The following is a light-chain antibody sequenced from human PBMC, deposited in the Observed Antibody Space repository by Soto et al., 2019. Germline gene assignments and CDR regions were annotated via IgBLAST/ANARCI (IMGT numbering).Light chain of an antibody. CDR2: WAS. CDR1: QSLLRSSNNKNS. J-gene: IGKJ1*01. CDR3: QQYYSPPRT. V-gene: IGKV4-1*01. Sequence: DIVMTQSPDSLAVSLGERATINCRSSQSLLRSSNNKNSLAWYQQKPGQPPKLLIYWASTRESGVPDRFSGSGSGTDFNLTISSLQAEDGAVYYCQQYYSPPRTFGKGTKVEIK.